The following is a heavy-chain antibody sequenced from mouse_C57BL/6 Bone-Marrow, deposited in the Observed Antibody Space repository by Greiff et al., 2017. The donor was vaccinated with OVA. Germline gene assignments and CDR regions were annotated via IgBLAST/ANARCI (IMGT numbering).Heavy chain of an antibody. J-gene: IGHJ4*01. CDR1: GYTFNSYT. CDR2: INPSSGYT. D-gene: IGHD1-1*01. CDR3: ARSHGSSYEAMDY. Sequence: VQLQESGAELVRPGASVKMSCKASGYTFNSYTMHWVKQRPGKGLEWIGYINPSSGYTKYNQKFKDKTTLTADKSSITAYMQLSSLTSEDSAVYYCARSHGSSYEAMDYWGQGTSVTVSS. V-gene: IGHV1-4*01.